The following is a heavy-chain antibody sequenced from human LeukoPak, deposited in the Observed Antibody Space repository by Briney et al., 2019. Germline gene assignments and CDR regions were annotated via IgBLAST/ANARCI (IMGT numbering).Heavy chain of an antibody. CDR3: ARVWDSGYHHYDF. CDR2: INTSSNST. Sequence: ASGNLSCKSSGYTFTSNYMYWVRQPQGQGVERMGMINTSSNSTNQSQQFQGRVTMTTYTSTNTVYMELRSLRSEDTAVYYCARVWDSGYHHYDFWGQGHLVTVSS. J-gene: IGHJ4*02. CDR1: GYTFTSNY. D-gene: IGHD5-12*01. V-gene: IGHV1-46*01.